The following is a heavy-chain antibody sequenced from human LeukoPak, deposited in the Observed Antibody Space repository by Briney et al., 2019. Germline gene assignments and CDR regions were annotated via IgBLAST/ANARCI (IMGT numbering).Heavy chain of an antibody. CDR2: IYYTGIT. CDR1: GGSISSYY. J-gene: IGHJ6*02. Sequence: SETLSLTCTVSGGSISSYYWSWIRQPPGMGLEWIGYIYYTGITNYNPSLESRVTISVDTSKNQFSLKLNSVTAADTAVYYCTRHDAVPVIGHGMGVWGQGTTVTVSS. CDR3: TRHDAVPVIGHGMGV. V-gene: IGHV4-59*08. D-gene: IGHD3-16*02.